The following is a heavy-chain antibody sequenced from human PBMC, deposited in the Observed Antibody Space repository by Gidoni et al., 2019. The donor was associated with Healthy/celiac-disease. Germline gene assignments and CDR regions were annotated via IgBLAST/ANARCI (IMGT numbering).Heavy chain of an antibody. CDR2: INPNSGGT. CDR1: GYTFTGYY. J-gene: IGHJ5*02. Sequence: QVQLVQSGAEVKKPGASVKVSCKASGYTFTGYYMHWVRQAPGQGLEWMGRINPNSGGTNYAQKFQGRVTMTRDTSISTAYMELSRLRSDDTAVYYCARARPTTVTEYNWFDPWGQGTLVTVSS. D-gene: IGHD4-17*01. V-gene: IGHV1-2*06. CDR3: ARARPTTVTEYNWFDP.